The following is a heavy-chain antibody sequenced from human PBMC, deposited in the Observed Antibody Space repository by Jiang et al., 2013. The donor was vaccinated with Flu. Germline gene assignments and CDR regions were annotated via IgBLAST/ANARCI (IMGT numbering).Heavy chain of an antibody. CDR2: IKQDGSEV. J-gene: IGHJ4*02. Sequence: VQLLESGGGLVQPGGSLSLSCAASGFTFSSCYMSWVRQAPGKGLEWVADIKQDGSEVYYVDSVKGRFTISRDNAKNSLYLQMNSLRAEDTAVYYCARAPPGDTVDYWGQGTLVTVSS. CDR1: GFTFSSCY. D-gene: IGHD5-18*01. V-gene: IGHV3-7*03. CDR3: ARAPPGDTVDY.